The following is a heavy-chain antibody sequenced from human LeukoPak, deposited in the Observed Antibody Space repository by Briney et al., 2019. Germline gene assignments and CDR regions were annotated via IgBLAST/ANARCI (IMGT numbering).Heavy chain of an antibody. CDR1: GFTFSSYW. CDR3: ARDGYASGSHDY. Sequence: PGGSLRLSCAASGFTFSSYWMTWGRQAPGTGLEWVANIGPVGNAKHYVDSVKGRFTISRDNAKTSLYLQMNSLRDEDTAVYYCARDGYASGSHDYWGQGTLVTVSS. CDR2: IGPVGNAK. J-gene: IGHJ4*02. D-gene: IGHD3-10*01. V-gene: IGHV3-7*04.